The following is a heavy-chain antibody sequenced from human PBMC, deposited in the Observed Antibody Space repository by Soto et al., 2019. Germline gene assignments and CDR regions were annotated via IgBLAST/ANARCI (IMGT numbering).Heavy chain of an antibody. Sequence: PGGSLRLSCAASGFTFSSYAMHWVRQAPGKGLEWVAVISYDGSNKYYADSVKGRFTISRDNSKNTLYLQMNSLRAEDTAVYYCARDLLGLRYFDWSFDYWGQGTLVTVSS. CDR3: ARDLLGLRYFDWSFDY. D-gene: IGHD3-9*01. V-gene: IGHV3-30-3*01. CDR1: GFTFSSYA. CDR2: ISYDGSNK. J-gene: IGHJ4*02.